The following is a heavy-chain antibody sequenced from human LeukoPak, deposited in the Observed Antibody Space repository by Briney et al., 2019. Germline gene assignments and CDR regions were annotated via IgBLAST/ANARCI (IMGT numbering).Heavy chain of an antibody. CDR1: GFTFSSYS. Sequence: GGSLRLSCAASGFTFSSYSMNWVRQALGKGLEWISYIGISSGNTKYADSVKGRFTISRDKARNSLYLQMNSLRVEDTAVYYCARDHRYAFDNWGHGTLVTVSS. CDR2: IGISSGNT. D-gene: IGHD5-12*01. V-gene: IGHV3-48*01. CDR3: ARDHRYAFDN. J-gene: IGHJ4*01.